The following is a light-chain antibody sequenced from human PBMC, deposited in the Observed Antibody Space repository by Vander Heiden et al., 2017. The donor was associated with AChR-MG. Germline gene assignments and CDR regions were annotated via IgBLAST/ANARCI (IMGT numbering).Light chain of an antibody. Sequence: DIQMTQSPSSVSASVGDRVTITCRASQGISSWLAWYQQKPGRAPKLLIYATSYLHTGVPSRFSGSGSGTNFTLTIDSLQPEDFATYYCQQANSVPWTFGLGTKVEI. CDR3: QQANSVPWT. V-gene: IGKV1-12*01. CDR2: ATS. J-gene: IGKJ1*01. CDR1: QGISSW.